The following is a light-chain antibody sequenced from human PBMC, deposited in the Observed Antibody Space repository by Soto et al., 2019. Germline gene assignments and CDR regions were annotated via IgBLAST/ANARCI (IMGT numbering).Light chain of an antibody. V-gene: IGKV3-20*01. CDR1: QGVSGSY. J-gene: IGKJ1*01. CDR3: HQFGSSWT. CDR2: DAS. Sequence: EIVLTQSPDTLSLSPGERATLSCRASQGVSGSYLAWYQQKPGQAPRLVIYDASNRATGIPDRFSGSGSGTDFTLTISRLEPEDFAVYFCHQFGSSWTFGQGTKV.